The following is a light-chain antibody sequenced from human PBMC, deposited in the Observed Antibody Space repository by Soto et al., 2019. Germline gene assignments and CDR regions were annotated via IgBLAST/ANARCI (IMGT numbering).Light chain of an antibody. CDR1: SSNIGSNT. CDR2: SNN. V-gene: IGLV1-44*01. J-gene: IGLJ2*01. CDR3: AAWDDSLDGVV. Sequence: QSVLTQPPSASGTPGQRVTISCSGSSSNIGSNTVNWYKQLPGTAPKLLIYSNNPRPSGVPDRFSGSKSGTSASLAISGRQSEAEADDYGAAWDDSLDGVVFGGGTKVTGL.